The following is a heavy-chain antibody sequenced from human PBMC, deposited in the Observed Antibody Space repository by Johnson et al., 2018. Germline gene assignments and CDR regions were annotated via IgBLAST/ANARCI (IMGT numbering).Heavy chain of an antibody. CDR2: IYTSGTP. D-gene: IGHD6-19*01. CDR1: GGSISGGGYY. CDR3: ARERWLGAFYI. J-gene: IGHJ3*02. V-gene: IGHV4-61*02. Sequence: QVQLQESGPGLVKPSPPLSLPCTVSGGSISGGGYYWSWIRQPAGKGLEWIGRIYTSGTPAYNPSLNGRVNISIDTSRNQFSLKFYSVTAADTAVYFCARERWLGAFYIWGLGTLVTVSS.